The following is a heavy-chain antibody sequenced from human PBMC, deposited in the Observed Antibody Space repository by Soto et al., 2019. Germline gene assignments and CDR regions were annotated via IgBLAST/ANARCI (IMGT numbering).Heavy chain of an antibody. CDR3: APPAGGGGY. Sequence: EVQLVESGGGLIQPGGSLRLSCAVSGFTVSNNYMSWVRQAPGKGLEGVSVIYSGGYTAYGDSVKGRFTISRDNSKNTLFLQKNSLRPAAAGVYYWAPPAGGGGYWGQGTLVTVSS. J-gene: IGHJ4*02. V-gene: IGHV3-53*01. D-gene: IGHD3-10*01. CDR2: IYSGGYT. CDR1: GFTVSNNY.